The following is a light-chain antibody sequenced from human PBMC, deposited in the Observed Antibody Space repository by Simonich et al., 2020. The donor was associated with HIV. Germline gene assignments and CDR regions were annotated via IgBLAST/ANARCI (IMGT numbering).Light chain of an antibody. J-gene: IGKJ2*01. CDR1: QDISNY. Sequence: DIQMTQSPSSLSASVGDRVTITCQASQDISNYLNWYQQKPGKAPKLLIYDASNLETGVPSRFSGSGSGTDFTFTISSLQPEDIATHYCQQYDNLLHFGQGTKLEIK. CDR2: DAS. V-gene: IGKV1-33*01. CDR3: QQYDNLLH.